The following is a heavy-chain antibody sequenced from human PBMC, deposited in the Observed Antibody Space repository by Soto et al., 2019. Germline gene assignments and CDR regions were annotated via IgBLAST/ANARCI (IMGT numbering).Heavy chain of an antibody. D-gene: IGHD6-6*01. J-gene: IGHJ6*02. CDR2: IIPIFGTA. V-gene: IGHV1-69*01. Sequence: QVQLVQSGAEVKKPGSSVKVSCKASGGTFSSYAISWVRQAPGQGLEWLGGIIPIFGTANYAQKFQCRVTITADESTSTAYMELRSLRSEDTAVYYCALYSSSPEYYYYGMGVWCQGTTVTVSS. CDR3: ALYSSSPEYYYYGMGV. CDR1: GGTFSSYA.